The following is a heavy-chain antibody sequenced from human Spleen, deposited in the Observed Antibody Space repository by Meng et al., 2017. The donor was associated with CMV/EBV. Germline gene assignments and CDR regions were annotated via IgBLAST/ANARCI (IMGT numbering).Heavy chain of an antibody. CDR1: GYSFITYY. CDR2: INPDGGTT. Sequence: ASVKVSCKASGYSFITYYIHWVRQAPGQGLEWMGRINPDGGTTTYAQKFQGGLTLTSDTSTSTVYMELSRLTSEDTAVYYCARDLVGYDAFDIWGQGTLVTPSS. D-gene: IGHD3-22*01. J-gene: IGHJ3*02. V-gene: IGHV1-46*01. CDR3: ARDLVGYDAFDI.